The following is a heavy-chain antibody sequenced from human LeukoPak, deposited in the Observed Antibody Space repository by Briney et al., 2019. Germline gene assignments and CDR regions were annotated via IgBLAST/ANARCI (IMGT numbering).Heavy chain of an antibody. Sequence: ASVKLSCKGSGYTFTIFGFSWVRQAPGQGLEWTGWISAYSGNTNYAQKFQDRVSMTADASTSTAYMELRSLSSDDTAIYYCARGEKFFYYYIDVWGKGTTVTVSS. CDR2: ISAYSGNT. CDR1: GYTFTIFG. D-gene: IGHD1-26*01. CDR3: ARGEKFFYYYIDV. J-gene: IGHJ6*03. V-gene: IGHV1-18*01.